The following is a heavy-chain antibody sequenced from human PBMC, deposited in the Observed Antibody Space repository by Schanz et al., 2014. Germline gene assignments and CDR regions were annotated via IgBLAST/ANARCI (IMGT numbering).Heavy chain of an antibody. CDR1: GFTVSSNY. V-gene: IGHV3-23*04. J-gene: IGHJ6*02. D-gene: IGHD3-10*01. CDR3: RLWFGELYYGMDV. CDR2: ISGSGGST. Sequence: EVQLVESGGGLIQPGGSLRLSCVASGFTVSSNYMSWVRQAPGKGLEWVSAISGSGGSTYYADSVKGRFTISRDNSKNTLYLQMNSLRAEDTAVYYCRLWFGELYYGMDVWGQGTTVTVSS.